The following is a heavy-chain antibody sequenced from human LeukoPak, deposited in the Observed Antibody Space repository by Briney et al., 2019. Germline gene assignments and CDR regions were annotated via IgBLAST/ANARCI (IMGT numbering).Heavy chain of an antibody. D-gene: IGHD5-24*01. CDR1: GFTFSSYW. CDR3: AKDHGYNYDY. CDR2: IRYDGSNK. V-gene: IGHV3-30*02. J-gene: IGHJ4*02. Sequence: PGGSLRLSCAASGFTFSSYWMSRVRQAPGKGLEWVAFIRYDGSNKYYADSVKGRFTISRDNSKNTLYLQMNSLRAEDTAVYYCAKDHGYNYDYWGQGTLVTVSS.